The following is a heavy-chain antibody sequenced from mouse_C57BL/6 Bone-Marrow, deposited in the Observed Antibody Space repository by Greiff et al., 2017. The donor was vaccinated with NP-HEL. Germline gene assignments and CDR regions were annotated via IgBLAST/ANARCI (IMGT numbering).Heavy chain of an antibody. CDR1: GYAFSSYW. Sequence: QVQLQQSGAELVKPGASVKISCKASGYAFSSYWMHWVKQRPGKGLAWIGQIYPADGDTTYNGQFKGKATLTADKSSSTAYMQLSSLTAEDSVDYCGRKGGYWGQGTTLTVSS. V-gene: IGHV1-80*01. CDR2: IYPADGDT. CDR3: RKGGY. J-gene: IGHJ2*01.